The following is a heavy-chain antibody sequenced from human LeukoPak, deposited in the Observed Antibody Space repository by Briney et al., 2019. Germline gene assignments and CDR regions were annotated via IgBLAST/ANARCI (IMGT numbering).Heavy chain of an antibody. CDR1: GYSFTSYW. V-gene: IGHV5-51*01. D-gene: IGHD2-2*01. CDR2: IYPGDSDT. CDR3: ARHSYCSSTSCYPLDY. Sequence: GESLKISCKGSGYSFTSYWIGWVGQMPGKGLEWMGIIYPGDSDTRYSPSFQGQVTISADKSISTAYLQWSSLKASDTAMYYCARHSYCSSTSCYPLDYWGQGTLVTVSS. J-gene: IGHJ4*02.